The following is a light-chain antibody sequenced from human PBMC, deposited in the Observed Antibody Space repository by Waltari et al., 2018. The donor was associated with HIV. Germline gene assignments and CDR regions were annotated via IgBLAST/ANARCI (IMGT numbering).Light chain of an antibody. Sequence: QSALTQPASVSGSPGQSITISCTGTSSHVGGYNYVSWYQQHPGKAPKLMIYDVSNRPSGVSNRFSGSKSGNMASLTISGLQAEDEADYYCSSYTSSSPYAFGTGTKVTVL. V-gene: IGLV2-14*03. J-gene: IGLJ1*01. CDR1: SSHVGGYNY. CDR2: DVS. CDR3: SSYTSSSPYA.